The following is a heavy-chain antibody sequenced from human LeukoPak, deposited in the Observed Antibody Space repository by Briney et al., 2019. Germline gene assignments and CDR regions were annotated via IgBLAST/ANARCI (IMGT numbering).Heavy chain of an antibody. CDR2: FDPEDGET. V-gene: IGHV1-24*01. CDR1: GYTLTELS. Sequence: ASVKVSCKVSGYTLTELSMHWVRQAPGKGLEWMGGFDPEDGETIYAQKFQGRVTMTEDTSTDTAYMELSSLRSEDTAVYYCATGAMIASGSFYYMDVWGKGTTVTISS. CDR3: ATGAMIASGSFYYMDV. J-gene: IGHJ6*03. D-gene: IGHD3-16*01.